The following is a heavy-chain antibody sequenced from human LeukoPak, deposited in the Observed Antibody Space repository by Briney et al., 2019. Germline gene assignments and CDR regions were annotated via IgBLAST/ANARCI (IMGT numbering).Heavy chain of an antibody. V-gene: IGHV3-73*01. Sequence: GGSLTLSCAASGMSLSDSAMNWVRQAPGKGLEWRAHIRRRTKGYATAYAASVTGRFVISRDDVKNMAFLQMTSLETEDTAVYYCIRHVEFQRPYWAQGVQVTVSS. J-gene: IGHJ4*02. CDR1: GMSLSDSA. CDR3: IRHVEFQRPY. D-gene: IGHD3-10*01. CDR2: IRRRTKGYAT.